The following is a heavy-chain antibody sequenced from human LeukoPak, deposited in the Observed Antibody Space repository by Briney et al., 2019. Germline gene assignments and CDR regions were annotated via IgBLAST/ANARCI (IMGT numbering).Heavy chain of an antibody. D-gene: IGHD3-10*01. Sequence: ASVKVSCKTSGQTFTTYTLHWVRQAPGQRLEWMGWINAADGNTKYSQKFQGRVIITRDSSANTAYMELSSLTSEDSAVYYCASSRTKRITTNRGVREYYYGMDVWGQGTTVTVSS. V-gene: IGHV1-3*01. CDR3: ASSRTKRITTNRGVREYYYGMDV. J-gene: IGHJ6*02. CDR2: INAADGNT. CDR1: GQTFTTYT.